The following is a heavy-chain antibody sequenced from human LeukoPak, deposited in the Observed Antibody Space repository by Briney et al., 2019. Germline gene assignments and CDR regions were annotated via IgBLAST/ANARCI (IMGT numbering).Heavy chain of an antibody. D-gene: IGHD6-13*01. J-gene: IGHJ6*03. CDR1: GFTFNNYA. V-gene: IGHV3-23*01. CDR2: ITGSGGST. CDR3: ARNQDSSWYYYYMDV. Sequence: PGGSLTLSCAASGFTFNNYAMSWVRQAPGKGLEWVSTITGSGGSTYSADSVKGRLTISRDNSKNTLYLQMNSLRADDTALYYCARNQDSSWYYYYMDVWGKGTTVTVSS.